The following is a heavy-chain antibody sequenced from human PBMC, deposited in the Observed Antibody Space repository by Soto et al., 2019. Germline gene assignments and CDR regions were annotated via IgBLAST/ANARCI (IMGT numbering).Heavy chain of an antibody. J-gene: IGHJ6*03. CDR1: GYTFRSYG. D-gene: IGHD4-4*01. CDR3: AKADSNYAGRFSYYYMDV. V-gene: IGHV1-18*01. CDR2: ISGYNGNT. Sequence: QVQLVQSGTEVKKPGASVKLSCKASGYTFRSYGISWVRQAPGQGPEGMGWISGYNGNTHYPQKFQGKVTMSTDTSTSTAYMELRSLRSDDTAVYYCAKADSNYAGRFSYYYMDVWGNGTLVTVSS.